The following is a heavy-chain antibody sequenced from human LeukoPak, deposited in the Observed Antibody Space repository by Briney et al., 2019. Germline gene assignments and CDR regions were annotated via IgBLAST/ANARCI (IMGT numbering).Heavy chain of an antibody. V-gene: IGHV3-33*01. Sequence: PGRSLRLSCVASGFTLSNYGMNWVRQAPGKGLEWVAIIWFDRSNIDYADSVKGRFTISRDNSKNTLFLQMNSLRAEDTAVYYCSRDRGDYSFDYWGQGTLVTVSS. CDR1: GFTLSNYG. CDR2: IWFDRSNI. D-gene: IGHD4-17*01. J-gene: IGHJ4*02. CDR3: SRDRGDYSFDY.